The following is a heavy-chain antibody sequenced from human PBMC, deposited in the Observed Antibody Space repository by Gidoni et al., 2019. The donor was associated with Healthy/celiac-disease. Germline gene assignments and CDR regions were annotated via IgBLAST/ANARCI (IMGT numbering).Heavy chain of an antibody. J-gene: IGHJ5*02. D-gene: IGHD3-22*01. Sequence: QITLKEYGPTMVKPTQTLTLTCTLSGFSLSTSGVGVGCNRQPPGKALEWLAIMYWNEDKRYSPTLKSRLTITKDTSKYQVVLTMTNMDPVDTATYYCAHTLYDSSGYYYQPSNWFDPWGQGTLVTVSS. CDR1: GFSLSTSGVG. CDR3: AHTLYDSSGYYYQPSNWFDP. CDR2: MYWNEDK. V-gene: IGHV2-5*01.